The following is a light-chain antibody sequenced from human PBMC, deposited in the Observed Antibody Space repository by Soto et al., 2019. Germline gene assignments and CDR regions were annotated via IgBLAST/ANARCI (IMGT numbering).Light chain of an antibody. CDR3: QSYHSSLPTFV. J-gene: IGLJ1*01. V-gene: IGLV1-40*01. CDR1: SSNIGAEYA. Sequence: QSVLTQPPSVSGAPGQRVAISCTGSSSNIGAEYAVHWYQQLPGTSPKRLIYGDNNRLSGVPDRFAGSKSGTSASLAITGLQPEYEADYYCQSYHSSLPTFVFGTGTKLTVL. CDR2: GDN.